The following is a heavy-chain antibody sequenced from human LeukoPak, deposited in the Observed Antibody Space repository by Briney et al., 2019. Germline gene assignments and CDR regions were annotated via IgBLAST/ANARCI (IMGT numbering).Heavy chain of an antibody. D-gene: IGHD3-10*01. CDR3: AKEKDYYVSGSNSD. Sequence: PGRSLRLSCAAFGFIFSRYGMHWVRQAPGKGLEGGTVISYEGKNKYYADSVKGRFTISRDNTKNTLYLEMNSLRPEDTAVYFCAKEKDYYVSGSNSDWGQGTLVTVSS. CDR2: ISYEGKNK. V-gene: IGHV3-30*18. CDR1: GFIFSRYG. J-gene: IGHJ4*02.